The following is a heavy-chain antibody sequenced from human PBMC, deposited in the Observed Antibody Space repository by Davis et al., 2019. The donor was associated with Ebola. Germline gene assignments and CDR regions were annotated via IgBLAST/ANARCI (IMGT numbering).Heavy chain of an antibody. J-gene: IGHJ4*02. Sequence: PSETLSLTCAVYGGSLSGYYWSWIRQPPGKGLEWIGEINHSGSTNYNPSLKSRVTISVDTSKNQFSLKLSSVTAADTAVYYCARGEGGAAAYWGQGTLVTVSS. V-gene: IGHV4-34*01. CDR1: GGSLSGYY. CDR3: ARGEGGAAAY. CDR2: INHSGST. D-gene: IGHD3-16*01.